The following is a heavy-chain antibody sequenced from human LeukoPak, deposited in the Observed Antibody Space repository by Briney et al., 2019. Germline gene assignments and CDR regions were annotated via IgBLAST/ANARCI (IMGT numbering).Heavy chain of an antibody. J-gene: IGHJ6*02. Sequence: PSQTLSLTCAVPGGSISSGGYSWSWIRQPPGKGLEWIGYIYHSGSTYYNPSLKSRVTISVDRSKNQFSLKLSSVTAADTAVYYCARGPAVTTKLNYYYYGMDVWGQGTTVTVSS. D-gene: IGHD4-17*01. CDR1: GGSISSGGYS. CDR2: IYHSGST. V-gene: IGHV4-30-2*01. CDR3: ARGPAVTTKLNYYYYGMDV.